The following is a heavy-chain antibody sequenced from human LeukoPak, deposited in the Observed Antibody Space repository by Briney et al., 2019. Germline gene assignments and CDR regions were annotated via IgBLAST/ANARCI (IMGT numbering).Heavy chain of an antibody. D-gene: IGHD1-1*01. J-gene: IGHJ4*02. CDR2: IKHDGSEK. Sequence: GGSLRLSCAASGFTSSDYATSWVRQAPGKGLEWVANIKHDGSEKYYVDSVKGRFTISRDNAKNSLYLQMSSLRVEDTAVYYCAGRIGDNWNDGYYFDCWGQGTLVTVSS. CDR3: AGRIGDNWNDGYYFDC. CDR1: GFTSSDYA. V-gene: IGHV3-7*02.